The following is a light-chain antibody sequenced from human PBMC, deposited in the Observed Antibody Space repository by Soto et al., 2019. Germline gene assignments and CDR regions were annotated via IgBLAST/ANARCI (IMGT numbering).Light chain of an antibody. J-gene: IGLJ3*02. Sequence: QSALTQPPSASGSPGQSVTISCTGTSSDVGAYNYVSWYQQHAGKAPKLVIYEVTKRPSGVPDRFSGSKSANTASLTVSGMEGEDAADYYCSSFASSNTWVFGGGTQLTVL. CDR1: SSDVGAYNY. CDR3: SSFASSNTWV. CDR2: EVT. V-gene: IGLV2-8*01.